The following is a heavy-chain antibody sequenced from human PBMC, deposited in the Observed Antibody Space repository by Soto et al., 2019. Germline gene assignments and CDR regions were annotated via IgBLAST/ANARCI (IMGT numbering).Heavy chain of an antibody. D-gene: IGHD7-27*01. CDR3: ARERAGTHDWGVFDY. V-gene: IGHV4-31*02. Sequence: SETLSLTWTVCGGSTNSGGYYWNWIRQHPGKGLEWIAYISYSETPYYKPSLKSRVTISVDSSKNQFSLKLSSVTAADTAVYYCARERAGTHDWGVFDYWGQGSLVTVSS. J-gene: IGHJ4*02. CDR1: GGSTNSGGYY. CDR2: ISYSETP.